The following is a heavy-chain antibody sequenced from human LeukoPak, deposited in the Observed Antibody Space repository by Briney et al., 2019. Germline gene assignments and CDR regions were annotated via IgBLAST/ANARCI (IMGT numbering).Heavy chain of an antibody. D-gene: IGHD6-6*01. CDR2: MNPNSGNT. V-gene: IGHV1-8*01. Sequence: GASVKVSCKASGYTFTSYDINWVRQATVRGHEWMGWMNPNSGNTGYAQKFQGRVTMTRNTSISTAYMELSSLRSEDTAVYYCARAPARIAASYVYGMDVWGQGTTVTVSS. J-gene: IGHJ6*02. CDR1: GYTFTSYD. CDR3: ARAPARIAASYVYGMDV.